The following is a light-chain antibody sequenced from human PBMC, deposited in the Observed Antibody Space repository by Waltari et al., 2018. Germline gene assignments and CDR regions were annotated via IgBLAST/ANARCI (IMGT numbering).Light chain of an antibody. Sequence: DIHITQSPFNLSASVGDRVTITCRASQSVGTGLVWFQAKPGKAPNLLIYMASSLESGVPSRFSGSGSGTEFTLTISGLQPDDFATYSCQQYSSFSTFGQGTKV. V-gene: IGKV1-5*03. CDR1: QSVGTG. CDR2: MAS. J-gene: IGKJ2*01. CDR3: QQYSSFST.